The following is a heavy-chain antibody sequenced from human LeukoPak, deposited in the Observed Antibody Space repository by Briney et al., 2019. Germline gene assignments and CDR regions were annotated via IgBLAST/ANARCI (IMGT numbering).Heavy chain of an antibody. V-gene: IGHV3-7*01. J-gene: IGHJ6*02. CDR1: GFTFSSYW. Sequence: GGSLRLSCAASGFTFSSYWMSWVRQAPGKGLGCLANIKQDGSEKSYVDSVKGRFTISRDNAKNSLYLQMNSLRAEDTAVYYCARECTMVPFYGMDVWGQGTTVTVSS. CDR2: IKQDGSEK. CDR3: ARECTMVPFYGMDV. D-gene: IGHD3-10*01.